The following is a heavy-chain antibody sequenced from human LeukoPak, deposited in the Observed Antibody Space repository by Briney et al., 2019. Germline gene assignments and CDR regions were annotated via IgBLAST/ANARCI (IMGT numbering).Heavy chain of an antibody. Sequence: GGSLRLSCAASGFTFSSYSMNWVRQAPGKGLEWVSSISSSSSYIYYADSVKGRFTISRDNSKNTLYLQMNSLRAEDTAVYYCASYSSGWSGYWGQGTLVTVSS. V-gene: IGHV3-21*04. J-gene: IGHJ4*02. CDR1: GFTFSSYS. CDR3: ASYSSGWSGY. D-gene: IGHD6-19*01. CDR2: ISSSSSYI.